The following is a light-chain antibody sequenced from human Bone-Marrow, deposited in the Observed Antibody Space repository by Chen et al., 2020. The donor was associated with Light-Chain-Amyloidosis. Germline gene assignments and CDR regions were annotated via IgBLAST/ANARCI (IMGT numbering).Light chain of an antibody. CDR1: DLPTKY. V-gene: IGLV3-25*03. J-gene: IGLJ2*01. CDR3: QSADSSGTYEVI. Sequence: SYALTQPPSVSVSPGQTARITGSGDDLPTKYAYWYQQKPGQAPVLVIHRDTERPSGISERFSGSSSGTTATLTISGVQAEDEADYHCQSADSSGTYEVIFGGGTNLTVL. CDR2: RDT.